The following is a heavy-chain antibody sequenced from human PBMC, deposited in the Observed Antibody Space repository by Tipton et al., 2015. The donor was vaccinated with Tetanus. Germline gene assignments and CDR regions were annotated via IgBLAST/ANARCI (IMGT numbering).Heavy chain of an antibody. D-gene: IGHD6-19*01. CDR1: GASMSRYY. CDR3: ARVGLHVVAGTGQYYFDY. V-gene: IGHV4-59*01. CDR2: IYYSGST. Sequence: GLVKPSETLSLKCSVSGASMSRYYWSWIRQPPGKGLEWIGYIYYSGSTNYNPSLKSRVTISVDTSKNQFSLNLSSVTAADTAVYYCARVGLHVVAGTGQYYFDYWGRGTLVTVSS. J-gene: IGHJ4*02.